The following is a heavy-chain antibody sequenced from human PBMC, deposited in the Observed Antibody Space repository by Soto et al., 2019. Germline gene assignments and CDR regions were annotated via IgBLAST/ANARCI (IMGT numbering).Heavy chain of an antibody. V-gene: IGHV1-69*01. D-gene: IGHD2-2*01. CDR3: ARDIVVVPAAMADYYYGMDV. CDR1: GGTFSSYA. Sequence: QVQLVQSGAEVKKPVSSVKVSCKASGGTFSSYAISWVRQAPGQGLEWMGGIIPIFGTANYAQKFQGRVTITADESTSTAYMELSSLRSEDTAVYYCARDIVVVPAAMADYYYGMDVWGQGTTVTVSS. J-gene: IGHJ6*02. CDR2: IIPIFGTA.